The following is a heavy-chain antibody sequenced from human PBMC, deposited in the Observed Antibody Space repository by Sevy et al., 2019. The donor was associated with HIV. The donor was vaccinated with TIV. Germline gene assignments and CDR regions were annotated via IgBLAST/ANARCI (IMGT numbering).Heavy chain of an antibody. CDR2: INWNSGII. CDR3: ARDVSSGHTAHSSDYFDGLDV. V-gene: IGHV3-9*01. CDR1: GFTFGDHA. D-gene: IGHD6-19*01. Sequence: GGSLRLSCVASGFTFGDHAMHWVRQAPGKGLEWVSGINWNSGIIAYADSVKGRFSISRDNVKNSLYLQMNSLRSEDTALYYFARDVSSGHTAHSSDYFDGLDVWGQGTTVTVSS. J-gene: IGHJ6*02.